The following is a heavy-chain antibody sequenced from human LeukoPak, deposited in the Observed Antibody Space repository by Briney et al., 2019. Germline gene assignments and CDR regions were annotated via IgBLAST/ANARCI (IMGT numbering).Heavy chain of an antibody. J-gene: IGHJ4*02. D-gene: IGHD6-19*01. V-gene: IGHV3-23*01. CDR3: AKDSVAGTVYFDY. Sequence: SGGSLRLSCAASGFTFSSYAMSWVRQAPGKGLEWVSAISGSGGSTYYADSVKGRFTISRDNSKNTLYLQMNSLRAEDTAVYYCAKDSVAGTVYFDYWGQGTLVTVSS. CDR1: GFTFSSYA. CDR2: ISGSGGST.